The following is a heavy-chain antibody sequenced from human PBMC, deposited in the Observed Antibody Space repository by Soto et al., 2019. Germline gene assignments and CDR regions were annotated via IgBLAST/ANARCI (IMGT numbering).Heavy chain of an antibody. D-gene: IGHD1-1*01. CDR1: GFTFRSYA. Sequence: ESGGGVVQPGRSLRLSCVASGFTFRSYALHWVRQAPGKGLEWVALISNDGMNTFYADSVKGRMTVSRDKAEKTMYLQMNSLTAEDTAVYYCAKGLRFMEHWGQGTVVTVSS. V-gene: IGHV3-30-3*02. CDR2: ISNDGMNT. CDR3: AKGLRFMEH. J-gene: IGHJ1*01.